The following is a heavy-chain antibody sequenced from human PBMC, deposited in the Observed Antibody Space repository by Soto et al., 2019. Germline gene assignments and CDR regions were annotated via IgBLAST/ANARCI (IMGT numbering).Heavy chain of an antibody. D-gene: IGHD4-17*01. J-gene: IGHJ4*02. CDR3: AGSEATVLDY. CDR2: ALHSGRT. Sequence: QVQLQESGPGLVNPSGTLSLTCTVSGGSMSSSNWWNWVRQSPGKGLEWIGEALHSGRTNYNPSLKRRVTISVDKSKSHFSLKLTSVTAAGTAVYYCAGSEATVLDYWGQGTLVTVSS. CDR1: GGSMSSSNW. V-gene: IGHV4-4*02.